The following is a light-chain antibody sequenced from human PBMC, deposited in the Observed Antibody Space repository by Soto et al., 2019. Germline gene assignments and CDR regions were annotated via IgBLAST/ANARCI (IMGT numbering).Light chain of an antibody. CDR3: SSYTSSSLYV. CDR1: SSDVGGSNY. Sequence: SALTQPASVSGSPGQSITISCTGTSSDVGGSNYVSWYQQLPGKAPKLMIYDVSDRPSGVSNRFSGSKSGNTASLTISGLQAEDEADYYCSSYTSSSLYVFGNGTKVTVL. J-gene: IGLJ1*01. V-gene: IGLV2-14*01. CDR2: DVS.